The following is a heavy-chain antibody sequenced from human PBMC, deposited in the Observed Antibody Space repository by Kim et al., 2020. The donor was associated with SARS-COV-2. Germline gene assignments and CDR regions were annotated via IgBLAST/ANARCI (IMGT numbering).Heavy chain of an antibody. V-gene: IGHV3-30*18. D-gene: IGHD3-9*01. Sequence: GGSLRLSCAASGFTFSSYGMHWVRQAPGKGLEWVAVISYDGSNKYYADSVKGRFTISRDNSKNTLYLQMNSLRAEDTAVYYCAKVELRYFDWLSPLDYWGQGTLVTVSS. J-gene: IGHJ4*02. CDR2: ISYDGSNK. CDR1: GFTFSSYG. CDR3: AKVELRYFDWLSPLDY.